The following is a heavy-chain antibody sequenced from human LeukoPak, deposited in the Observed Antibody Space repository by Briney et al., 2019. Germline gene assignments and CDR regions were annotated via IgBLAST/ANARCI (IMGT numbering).Heavy chain of an antibody. Sequence: SETLSLTCTVSGGSISNYYWSWIRQPPGKGLEWIGYIYYTGSTNYNPSFWSRVTVSVDTSKNQFSLTLSSVTAADTAVYYCARDVAGTGFDFWGQGTLVTVSS. CDR3: ARDVAGTGFDF. CDR2: IYYTGST. CDR1: GGSISNYY. D-gene: IGHD6-19*01. V-gene: IGHV4-59*01. J-gene: IGHJ4*02.